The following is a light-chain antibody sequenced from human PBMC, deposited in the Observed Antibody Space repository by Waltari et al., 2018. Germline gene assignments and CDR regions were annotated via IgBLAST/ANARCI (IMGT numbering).Light chain of an antibody. CDR2: KGS. Sequence: DVVMTQSPLSLPVTLGQPASISCRSSQSLVHSDGQTYLNWFHQRPVKSPRSLIYKGSNRGSGGADRVSGSVSGTDFTLKISRVEAEDVGVYYCMQGTHGPWTFGQGTKVEIK. J-gene: IGKJ1*01. CDR3: MQGTHGPWT. V-gene: IGKV2-30*02. CDR1: QSLVHSDGQTY.